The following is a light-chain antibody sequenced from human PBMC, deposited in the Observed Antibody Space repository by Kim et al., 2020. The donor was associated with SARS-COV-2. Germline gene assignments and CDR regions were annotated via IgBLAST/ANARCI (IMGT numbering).Light chain of an antibody. J-gene: IGKJ5*01. V-gene: IGKV3-15*01. CDR1: QSVSRN. CDR3: QQYNNWPPIT. Sequence: SPGERAPLSCRASQSVSRNLAWDQQKPGQAPSLLIYGASTRATGIPARFSGSGSGTEFTLTISSLQSEDFAFYYCQQYNNWPPITFGQGTRLEIK. CDR2: GAS.